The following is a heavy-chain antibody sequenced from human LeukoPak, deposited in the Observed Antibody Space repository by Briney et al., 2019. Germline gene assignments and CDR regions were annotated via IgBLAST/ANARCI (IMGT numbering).Heavy chain of an antibody. D-gene: IGHD3/OR15-3a*01. CDR3: ARALSWTTNSYYYMDV. CDR1: GYTFTSYD. V-gene: IGHV1-8*01. Sequence: ASVTVSFKASGYTFTSYDINWVRQATGQGVEWMGWMNPNSGNTGYAQKFQGRVTMTKNTSITTAYMELSSLRSEDTAVYYCARALSWTTNSYYYMDVWGKGTTVTVSS. CDR2: MNPNSGNT. J-gene: IGHJ6*03.